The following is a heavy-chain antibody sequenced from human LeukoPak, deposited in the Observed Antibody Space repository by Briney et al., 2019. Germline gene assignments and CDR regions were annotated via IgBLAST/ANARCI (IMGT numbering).Heavy chain of an antibody. Sequence: SETLSLTCTVSGDSITNYYWSWIRQPPGKGLEWIGYIYYSGSTSYNPPLKSRVTRSVDTSKNQFSLKLSSVTAADTAVYYCARRVIVAAAGTHGYYFDYWGQGTLVTVSS. D-gene: IGHD6-13*01. CDR1: GDSITNYY. V-gene: IGHV4-59*08. CDR3: ARRVIVAAAGTHGYYFDY. CDR2: IYYSGST. J-gene: IGHJ4*02.